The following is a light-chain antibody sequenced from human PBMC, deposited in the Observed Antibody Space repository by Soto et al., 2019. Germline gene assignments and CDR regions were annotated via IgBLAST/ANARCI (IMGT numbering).Light chain of an antibody. CDR1: QTVAYTS. V-gene: IGKV3-20*01. J-gene: IGKJ1*01. Sequence: EIVLTQSPGILSLSPGARATLSCRASQTVAYTSLAWYQQRPGQAPRLLIYGTSTRATGTPDRFIGSGSGTAFTLTISILEPEDFAVYYCQQYVTTPRTFGQGTKVE. CDR2: GTS. CDR3: QQYVTTPRT.